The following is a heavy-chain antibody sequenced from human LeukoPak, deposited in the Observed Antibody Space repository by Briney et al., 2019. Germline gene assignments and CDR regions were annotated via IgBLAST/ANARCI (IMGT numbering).Heavy chain of an antibody. CDR2: IYNSGST. CDR1: GGSISSGEHY. J-gene: IGHJ4*02. V-gene: IGHV4-30-4*01. D-gene: IGHD5-18*01. Sequence: SQTLSLTCTVSGGSISSGEHYWSWIRQAPGKGLEWIGHIYNSGSTHYNPSLKSRVTMSSDTSKNQFSLKLSSVTAADTAVYYCARGKGYSYGIDYWGQGTLVTVSS. CDR3: ARGKGYSYGIDY.